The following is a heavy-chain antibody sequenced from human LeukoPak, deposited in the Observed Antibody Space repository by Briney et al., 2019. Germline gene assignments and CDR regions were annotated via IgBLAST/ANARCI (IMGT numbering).Heavy chain of an antibody. Sequence: PGGSLRLSCAASGFTFSSYGMHWVRQAPGKGLEWVAFIRYDGSNKYYADSVKGRFTISRDNSKNTLNLQMNSLRAEDTAVYYCAKDRGYYYGSGSQFDYWGQGTLVTVSS. CDR1: GFTFSSYG. CDR3: AKDRGYYYGSGSQFDY. J-gene: IGHJ4*02. CDR2: IRYDGSNK. D-gene: IGHD3-10*01. V-gene: IGHV3-30*02.